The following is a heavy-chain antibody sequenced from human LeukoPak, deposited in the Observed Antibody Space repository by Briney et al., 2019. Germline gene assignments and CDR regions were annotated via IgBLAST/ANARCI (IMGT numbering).Heavy chain of an antibody. CDR3: ARGSSGSSGTDY. J-gene: IGHJ4*02. D-gene: IGHD6-6*01. CDR2: ISSSSSYI. V-gene: IGHV3-21*01. Sequence: GGSLRLSCAASGFTFSSYGMHWVRQAPGKGLEWVSSISSSSSYIYYADSVKGRFTISRDNAKNSLYLQMNSLRAGDTAVYYCARGSSGSSGTDYWGQGALVTVSS. CDR1: GFTFSSYG.